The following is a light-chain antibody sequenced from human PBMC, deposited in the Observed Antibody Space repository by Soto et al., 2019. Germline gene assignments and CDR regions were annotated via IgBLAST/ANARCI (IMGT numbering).Light chain of an antibody. CDR2: GAS. V-gene: IGKV3-20*01. Sequence: EIVLTQSPGTLSLSPGERVTLSCRASQSVSSDYLAWYQQKPGQAPRLLIYGASSRATGIPDRFSGSGSGTDFTLTISRLEPEDFAVYYCQRYGSSPPFTFGPGTKVDIK. J-gene: IGKJ3*01. CDR3: QRYGSSPPFT. CDR1: QSVSSDY.